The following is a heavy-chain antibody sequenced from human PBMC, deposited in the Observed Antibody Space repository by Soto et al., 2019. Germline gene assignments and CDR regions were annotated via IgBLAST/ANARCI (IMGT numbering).Heavy chain of an antibody. Sequence: SENLSLTCAVYVGSFSGDYRSWIRQPPGKGLEWIGYIYYSGSTYYNPSLKSRVTISVDTSKNQFSLKLSSVTAADTAVYYGANCNDGTNYFDDWGQGTLVTVSS. CDR1: VGSFSGDY. CDR3: ANCNDGTNYFDD. J-gene: IGHJ4*02. CDR2: IYYSGST. D-gene: IGHD1-1*01. V-gene: IGHV4-59*06.